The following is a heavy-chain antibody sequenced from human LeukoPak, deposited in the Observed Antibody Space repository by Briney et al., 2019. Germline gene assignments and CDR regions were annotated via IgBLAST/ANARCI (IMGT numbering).Heavy chain of an antibody. V-gene: IGHV3-30-3*01. CDR1: GFTFSSYA. Sequence: GRSLRLSCAASGFTFSSYAMHWVRQAPGKGLEWVAVISDDGSNKYYADSVKGRFTISRDISTDTLWLQMDSLRTEDTAVYYCAKGPLRGTAAAIDYWGQGTLVTVSS. CDR3: AKGPLRGTAAAIDY. CDR2: ISDDGSNK. J-gene: IGHJ4*02. D-gene: IGHD2-2*01.